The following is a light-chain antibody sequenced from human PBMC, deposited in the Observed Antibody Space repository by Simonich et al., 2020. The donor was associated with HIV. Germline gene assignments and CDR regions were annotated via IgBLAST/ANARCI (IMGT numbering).Light chain of an antibody. Sequence: AIQLTQSPSSLSASVGDRVTITCRASQGSSSALAWYHQKPGKAPKILIYYASGLQSGVPSRFSGSGSGTDFTLTISSLQPEDFATYYCQQFNSYPYTFGLGTKLEIK. J-gene: IGKJ2*01. CDR1: QGSSSA. V-gene: IGKV1-13*02. CDR2: YAS. CDR3: QQFNSYPYT.